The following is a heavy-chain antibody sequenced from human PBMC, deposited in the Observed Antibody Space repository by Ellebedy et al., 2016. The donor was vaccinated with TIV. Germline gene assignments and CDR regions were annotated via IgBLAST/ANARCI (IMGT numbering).Heavy chain of an antibody. D-gene: IGHD6-19*01. Sequence: ASVKVSXXASGGTFSSYAISWVRQAPGQGLEWMGIINPSGGSTSYAQKFQGRVTMTRDTSTSTVYMELSSLRSEDTAVYYCAREGNSSKDYWGQGTLVTVSS. J-gene: IGHJ4*02. CDR3: AREGNSSKDY. CDR1: GGTFSSYA. V-gene: IGHV1-46*01. CDR2: INPSGGST.